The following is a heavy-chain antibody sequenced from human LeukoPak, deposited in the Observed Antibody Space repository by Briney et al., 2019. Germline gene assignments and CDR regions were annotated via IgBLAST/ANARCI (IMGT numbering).Heavy chain of an antibody. Sequence: PGGSLRLSCAASVFTLSSYILNWVRQAPGRGLEWVSSVSSSSSYIYYADSVKGPFTISRDNAKNSLYLQMNSLRAEDTAVYYCARDPYGGNKRYFDYWGQGTLVTVSS. D-gene: IGHD4-23*01. J-gene: IGHJ4*02. CDR1: VFTLSSYI. V-gene: IGHV3-21*01. CDR3: ARDPYGGNKRYFDY. CDR2: VSSSSSYI.